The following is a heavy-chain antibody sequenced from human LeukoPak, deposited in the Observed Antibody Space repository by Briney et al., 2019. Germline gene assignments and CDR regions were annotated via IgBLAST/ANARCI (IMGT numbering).Heavy chain of an antibody. J-gene: IGHJ4*02. CDR3: ARDLWEGFYGSGVDY. D-gene: IGHD3-10*01. Sequence: SETLSLTCTVSGGSISSSSYYWGWIRQPPGKGLEWIGSIYYSGSTYYNPSLKSRVTISVDTSKNQFSLKLSSVTAADTAVYYCARDLWEGFYGSGVDYWGQGTLVTVSS. V-gene: IGHV4-39*07. CDR1: GGSISSSSYY. CDR2: IYYSGST.